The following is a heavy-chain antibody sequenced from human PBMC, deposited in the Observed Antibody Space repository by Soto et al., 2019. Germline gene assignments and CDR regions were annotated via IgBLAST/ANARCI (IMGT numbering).Heavy chain of an antibody. Sequence: ASVKVSCKASGGTFSSYAISWVRQAPGQGLEWMGGIIPIFGTANYAQKFQGRVTITADESTSTAYMGLSSLRSEDTAVYYCARSAGDLEMATIGPLVYWGQGTLVTVS. V-gene: IGHV1-69*13. CDR1: GGTFSSYA. CDR3: ARSAGDLEMATIGPLVY. D-gene: IGHD3-16*01. J-gene: IGHJ4*02. CDR2: IIPIFGTA.